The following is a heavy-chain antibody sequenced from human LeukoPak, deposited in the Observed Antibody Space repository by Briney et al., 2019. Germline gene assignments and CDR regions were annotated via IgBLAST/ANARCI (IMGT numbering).Heavy chain of an antibody. J-gene: IGHJ4*02. CDR3: ARGSYYGSGSYWVY. CDR1: GGTFSSYA. Sequence: SVKVSCKASGGTFSSYAISWVRQAPGQGLKWRGGIIPIFGTANYAQKFQGRVTITTDESTSTAYMEPSSLRSEDTAVYYCARGSYYGSGSYWVYWGQGTLVTVSS. CDR2: IIPIFGTA. V-gene: IGHV1-69*05. D-gene: IGHD3-10*01.